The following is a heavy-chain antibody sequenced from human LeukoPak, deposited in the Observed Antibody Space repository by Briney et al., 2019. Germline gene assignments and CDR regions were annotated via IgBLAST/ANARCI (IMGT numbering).Heavy chain of an antibody. V-gene: IGHV1-8*01. CDR3: ARGKAHCSSTSCYGGWFDP. D-gene: IGHD2-2*01. J-gene: IGHJ5*02. CDR1: GYTFASYD. CDR2: MNPNSGNT. Sequence: GASVKVSCKASGYTFASYDINWVRQATGQGLEWMGWMNPNSGNTGYAQKFQGRVTMTRNTSISTAYMELSNLRSEDTAVYYCARGKAHCSSTSCYGGWFDPWGQGTLVTVSS.